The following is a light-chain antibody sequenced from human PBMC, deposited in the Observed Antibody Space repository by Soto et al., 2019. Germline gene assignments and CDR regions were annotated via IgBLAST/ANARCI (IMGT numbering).Light chain of an antibody. CDR3: QQVDVYPST. CDR2: AAS. CDR1: QGISSF. Sequence: IHLTQSPSSLSASVGDRVTITFRASQGISSFLAWYQQKPGKAPNLLIYAASTLQSGVPSRFSGGGSGTDFTLTIDRLQPEDFATYYCQQVDVYPSTFGGGTKVDIK. J-gene: IGKJ4*01. V-gene: IGKV1-9*01.